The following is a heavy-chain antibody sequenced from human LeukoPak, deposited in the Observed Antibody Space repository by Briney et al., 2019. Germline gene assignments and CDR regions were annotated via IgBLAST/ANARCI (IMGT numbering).Heavy chain of an antibody. D-gene: IGHD3-16*02. Sequence: GGSLRLSCAASGFTFSSYWMSWVRQAPGKGLEWVANIKQDGSEKYYVDSVKGRFTISRDNAKNSLYLQMNSLRAEDTAVYYCARGPRLYAGTTDAFDIWGQGTMVTVSS. V-gene: IGHV3-7*01. J-gene: IGHJ3*02. CDR1: GFTFSSYW. CDR3: ARGPRLYAGTTDAFDI. CDR2: IKQDGSEK.